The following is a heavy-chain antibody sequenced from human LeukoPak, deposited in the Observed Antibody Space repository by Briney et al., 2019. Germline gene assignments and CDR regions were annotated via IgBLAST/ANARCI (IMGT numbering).Heavy chain of an antibody. CDR3: TRDMGGLGYLSWFDS. V-gene: IGHV3-49*04. CDR1: GFTFSSYE. J-gene: IGHJ5*01. D-gene: IGHD3-9*01. CDR2: IRSKAYGGTT. Sequence: GGSLRLSCAASGFTFSSYEMNWVRQAPGKGLEWVGFIRSKAYGGTTEYAASVKGRFTISRDDSKSIAYLQMNSLKTEDTAVYYCTRDMGGLGYLSWFDSWGQGTLVTVSS.